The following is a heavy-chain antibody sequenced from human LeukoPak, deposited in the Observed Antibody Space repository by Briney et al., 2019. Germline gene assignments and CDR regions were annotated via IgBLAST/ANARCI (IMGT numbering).Heavy chain of an antibody. CDR3: AKEGYDRYYFDY. J-gene: IGHJ4*02. D-gene: IGHD5-12*01. Sequence: PGGSLRLSCAASGFTFSSYSMNWVRQAPGKGLEWVSAISGSGGSTYYADSVKGRFTISRDNSKNTLYLQMNSLRAEDTAVYYCAKEGYDRYYFDYWGQGTLVTVSS. CDR1: GFTFSSYS. V-gene: IGHV3-23*01. CDR2: ISGSGGST.